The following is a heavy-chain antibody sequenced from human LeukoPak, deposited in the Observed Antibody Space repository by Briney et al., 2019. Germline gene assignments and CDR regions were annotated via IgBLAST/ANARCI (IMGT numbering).Heavy chain of an antibody. CDR3: AGGYCTNGVCYSYYYYYYMDV. CDR2: IYHSGST. D-gene: IGHD2-8*01. CDR1: GGSISSGGYY. V-gene: IGHV4-30-2*01. Sequence: SETLSLTCTVSGGSISSGGYYWSWIRQPPGKGLEWIGYIYHSGSTYYNPSLKSRVTISVDRSKNQFSLKLSSVTAADTAVYYCAGGYCTNGVCYSYYYYYYMDVWGKGTTVTVSS. J-gene: IGHJ6*03.